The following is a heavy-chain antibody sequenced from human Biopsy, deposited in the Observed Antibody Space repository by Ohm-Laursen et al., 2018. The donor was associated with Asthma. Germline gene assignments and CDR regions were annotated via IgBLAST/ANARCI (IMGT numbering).Heavy chain of an antibody. Sequence: TLSLTCPVSYGSITSGGYYWTWIRQHPGKGLEWLGFIYYSGSTYYNPSLKSRVSISIDTSKNQFSLKLSSVTAADTAVYYCARAQDYYDSRGYYRSFDYWGQGTLVTVSS. CDR2: IYYSGST. J-gene: IGHJ4*02. CDR1: YGSITSGGYY. D-gene: IGHD3-22*01. V-gene: IGHV4-31*03. CDR3: ARAQDYYDSRGYYRSFDY.